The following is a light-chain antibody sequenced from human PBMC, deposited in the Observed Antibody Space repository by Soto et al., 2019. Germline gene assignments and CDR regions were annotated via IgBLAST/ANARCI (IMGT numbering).Light chain of an antibody. CDR1: QSVSSNY. CDR2: GAS. CDR3: QQYGSSPGT. V-gene: IGKV3-20*01. J-gene: IGKJ1*01. Sequence: EIVLTQSPGTLSLSPGERATLFCRASQSVSSNYLGWFQQKPGQAPRLLIFGASYRDTGIPDRFSGSGSGTDFTLTISRLEPEDFAMYYCQQYGSSPGTFGQGTKVEVK.